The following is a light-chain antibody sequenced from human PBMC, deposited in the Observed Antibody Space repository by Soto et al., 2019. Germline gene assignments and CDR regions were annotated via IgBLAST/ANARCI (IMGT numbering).Light chain of an antibody. CDR3: AAWDDNLNGLV. V-gene: IGLV1-44*01. CDR1: TSNVGGNT. Sequence: QSILTQPPSASGAPGQTVTVSCSGSTSNVGGNTVHWYQHVPGAAPKLLIYANNQRPAGVPDRFSGSKSGPSASLAISGLQSEDEAEYSCAAWDDNLNGLVFGSGTKVTVL. CDR2: ANN. J-gene: IGLJ1*01.